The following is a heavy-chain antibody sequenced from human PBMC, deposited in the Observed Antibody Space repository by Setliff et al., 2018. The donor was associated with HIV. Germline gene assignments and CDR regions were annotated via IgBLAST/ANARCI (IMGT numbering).Heavy chain of an antibody. CDR3: ARDRVGSRHDAFEI. D-gene: IGHD1-26*01. Sequence: SETLSLTCTVSGGSISSSSYYWGWIRQPPGKGLEWIGSIYYSGSTYYNPSLKSRVTISVDTSKNQFSLKVSSVTAADTAVYYCARDRVGSRHDAFEIWGQGTMVT. V-gene: IGHV4-39*02. J-gene: IGHJ3*02. CDR2: IYYSGST. CDR1: GGSISSSSYY.